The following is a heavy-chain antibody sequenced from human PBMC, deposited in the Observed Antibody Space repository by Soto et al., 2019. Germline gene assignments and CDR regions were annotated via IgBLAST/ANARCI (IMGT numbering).Heavy chain of an antibody. Sequence: QVQLQESGPGLVKPSETLSLTCTVSGGSITSYYWSWVRQPPGKGLEWIGYIYYSGSTNYNPSLKSRVTLSVDTSKNQFSLKLSSVTAADTAVYYCARIYGDYDNYFDYWGQGTLVTVSS. CDR1: GGSITSYY. J-gene: IGHJ4*02. CDR2: IYYSGST. D-gene: IGHD4-17*01. V-gene: IGHV4-59*01. CDR3: ARIYGDYDNYFDY.